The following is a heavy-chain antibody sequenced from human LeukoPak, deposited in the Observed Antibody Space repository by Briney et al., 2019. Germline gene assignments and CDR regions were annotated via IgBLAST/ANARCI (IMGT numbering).Heavy chain of an antibody. D-gene: IGHD3-16*01. CDR2: ISTSGTII. Sequence: GGSLRLSCAAFGFTLSGYEMNWVRQAPGKGLEWVSYISTSGTIIYYADSVKGRFTVSRGNAKSSLYLQMNSVRAEDTALYYCAKDMKGYGMDVWGQGTTVTVSS. V-gene: IGHV3-48*03. CDR3: AKDMKGYGMDV. J-gene: IGHJ6*02. CDR1: GFTLSGYE.